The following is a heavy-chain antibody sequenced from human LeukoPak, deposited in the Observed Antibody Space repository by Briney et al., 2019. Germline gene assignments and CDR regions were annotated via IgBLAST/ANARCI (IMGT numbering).Heavy chain of an antibody. CDR3: WRGRHAMIVTDAGFHY. CDR2: INRSGST. J-gene: IGHJ4*02. D-gene: IGHD3-22*01. Sequence: SETLSLTCAVYGGSFSGYYWSWIRQPPGKGLEWIGEINRSGSTNYNPSLESRVTISVNTSKNQFLLLQSSVTAADAAVYYCWRGRHAMIVTDAGFHYWGQGTLVTVSS. CDR1: GGSFSGYY. V-gene: IGHV4-34*01.